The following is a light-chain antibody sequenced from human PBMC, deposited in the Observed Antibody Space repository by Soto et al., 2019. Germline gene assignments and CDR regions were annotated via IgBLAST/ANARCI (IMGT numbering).Light chain of an antibody. Sequence: EIVMTQSPATLSVPPGDRPTLSCTASQTVSGDLTWYQQKPGQAPRLLIYGTSTRATGIPARFSGSGSGTEFTLTIDSLQSEDFAVYYCQQYNNWPWTFGQGTKVEIK. CDR3: QQYNNWPWT. V-gene: IGKV3-15*01. J-gene: IGKJ1*01. CDR2: GTS. CDR1: QTVSGD.